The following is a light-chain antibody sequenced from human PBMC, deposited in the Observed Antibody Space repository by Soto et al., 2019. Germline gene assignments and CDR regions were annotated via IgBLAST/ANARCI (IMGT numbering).Light chain of an antibody. CDR1: NSDVGAYKY. CDR3: ISYRSSVQ. J-gene: IGLJ2*01. Sequence: QSALTQPASVSGSPGQSITISCTGLNSDVGAYKYVSWYQQHPGKAPKLMIYEVSNRPSGVSNRFSGSKSGNTASLTISGLQAEDEADYYCISYRSSVQLGGGTKLTVL. V-gene: IGLV2-14*01. CDR2: EVS.